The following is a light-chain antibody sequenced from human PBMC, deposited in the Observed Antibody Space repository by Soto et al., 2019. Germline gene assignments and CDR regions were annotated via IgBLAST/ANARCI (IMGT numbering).Light chain of an antibody. Sequence: QSALTQPASVSGSPGQSITISCTGTSSDVGGYNYVSWHQHHPGKVPKLIIFAVRNRPSGVSNRFSGSKSGNTASLTISGLQAEDEADYYCSSYTSSSTVIFGGGTKLTVL. J-gene: IGLJ2*01. CDR1: SSDVGGYNY. CDR3: SSYTSSSTVI. CDR2: AVR. V-gene: IGLV2-14*01.